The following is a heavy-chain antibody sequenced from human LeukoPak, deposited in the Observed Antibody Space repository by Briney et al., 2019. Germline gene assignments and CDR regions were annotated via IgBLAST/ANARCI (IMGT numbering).Heavy chain of an antibody. CDR1: GGSFSGYY. D-gene: IGHD3-10*01. CDR2: INHSGST. V-gene: IGHV4-34*01. CDR3: ARGAFGELLFIRWFDP. Sequence: PSETLSLTCAVYGGSFSGYYWSWIRQPPGKGLEWIGEINHSGSTNYNPSLKSRVTISVDTSKNQFSLKLSSVTAADTAVYYCARGAFGELLFIRWFDPWGQGTLVTVSS. J-gene: IGHJ5*02.